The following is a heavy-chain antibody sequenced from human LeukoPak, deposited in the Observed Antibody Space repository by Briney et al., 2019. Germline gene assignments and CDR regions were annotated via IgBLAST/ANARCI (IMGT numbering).Heavy chain of an antibody. Sequence: SVKVSCKASGYTFSAYGISWVRQAPGQGLEWMGRIIPIFGTANYAQKFQGRVTITTDESTSTAYMELSSLRSEDTAVYYCARDPDSSGYQNWGQGTLVTVSS. CDR1: GYTFSAYG. CDR2: IIPIFGTA. J-gene: IGHJ4*02. CDR3: ARDPDSSGYQN. V-gene: IGHV1-69*05. D-gene: IGHD3-22*01.